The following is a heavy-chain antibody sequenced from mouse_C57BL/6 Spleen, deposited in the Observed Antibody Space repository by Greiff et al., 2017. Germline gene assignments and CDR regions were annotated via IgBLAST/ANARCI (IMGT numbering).Heavy chain of an antibody. V-gene: IGHV1-64*01. CDR1: GYTFTSYW. CDR2: IHPNSGST. Sequence: QVQLQQPGAELVKPGASVKLSCKASGYTFTSYWMHWVKQRPGQGLEWIGMIHPNSGSTNYNEKFKSKATLTVDTSSSTAYMQRSSLTSEDSAVYYCARGGTSRYDYDSFDYWGQGTTLTVSS. CDR3: ARGGTSRYDYDSFDY. D-gene: IGHD2-4*01. J-gene: IGHJ2*01.